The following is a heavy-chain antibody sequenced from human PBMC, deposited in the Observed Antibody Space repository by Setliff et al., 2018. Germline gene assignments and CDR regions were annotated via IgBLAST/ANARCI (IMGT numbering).Heavy chain of an antibody. CDR1: GYTFTRYY. CDR2: INPSGGST. V-gene: IGHV1-46*01. Sequence: ASVKVSCKASGYTFTRYYMHWVRQAPGQGLEWMGIINPSGGSTSYAQKFQGRVTMTSDTSTSTVYMELSSLRSEDTAVYYCARGGIGFSEITIFGVALYWFDPWGQGTLVTVS. D-gene: IGHD3-3*01. J-gene: IGHJ5*02. CDR3: ARGGIGFSEITIFGVALYWFDP.